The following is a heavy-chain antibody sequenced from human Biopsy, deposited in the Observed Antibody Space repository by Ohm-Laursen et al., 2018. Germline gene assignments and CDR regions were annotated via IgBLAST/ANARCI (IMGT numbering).Heavy chain of an antibody. CDR1: GGTFSNYG. V-gene: IGHV1-69*06. CDR3: ATKLTGYFHH. CDR2: KIPILGTG. D-gene: IGHD3-9*01. J-gene: IGHJ1*01. Sequence: SVKVSCKAPGGTFSNYGVNWARQAPGQGLEWLGGKIPILGTGNYAQKFQDRVTVAADTSTSTATMELRSLRSDDTAVYYCATKLTGYFHHWGQGTLVIVSS.